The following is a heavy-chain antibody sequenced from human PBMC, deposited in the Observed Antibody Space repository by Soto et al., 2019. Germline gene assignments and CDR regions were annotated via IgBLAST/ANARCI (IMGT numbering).Heavy chain of an antibody. J-gene: IGHJ5*02. V-gene: IGHV3-7*03. CDR2: IKQDGSEK. CDR3: ARDRAPHYDFWSGYYRYWFDP. Sequence: PGGSLRLSCAASGFTFSSYWMSWVRQAPGKGLEWVANIKQDGSEKYYVDSVKGRFAISRDNAKNSLYLQMNGLRAEDTAVYYCARDRAPHYDFWSGYYRYWFDPWGQGTLVTVSS. CDR1: GFTFSSYW. D-gene: IGHD3-3*01.